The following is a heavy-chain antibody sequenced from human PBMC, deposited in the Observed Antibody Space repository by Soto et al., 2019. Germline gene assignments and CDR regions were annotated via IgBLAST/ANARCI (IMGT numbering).Heavy chain of an antibody. Sequence: SETLSLICTVSGDSITSNSYFWAWIRQPPGKGLEWIGSIYYSGSTNYNPSLKSRVTISVDTSKNQFSLKLSSVTAADTAVYYCARGIIVGAFDAFDIWGQGTMVTVSS. J-gene: IGHJ3*02. CDR3: ARGIIVGAFDAFDI. D-gene: IGHD1-26*01. CDR1: GDSITSNSYF. V-gene: IGHV4-39*07. CDR2: IYYSGST.